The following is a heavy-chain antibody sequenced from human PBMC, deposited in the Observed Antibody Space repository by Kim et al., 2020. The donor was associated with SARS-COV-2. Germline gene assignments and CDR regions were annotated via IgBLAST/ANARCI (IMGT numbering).Heavy chain of an antibody. D-gene: IGHD3-22*01. V-gene: IGHV3-11*06. CDR3: ARGAGYYDSSGYPDY. J-gene: IGHJ4*02. Sequence: VKGPFTTSRDNAKTSLYLQMNSLRAEDTAVYYCARGAGYYDSSGYPDYWGQGTLVTVSS.